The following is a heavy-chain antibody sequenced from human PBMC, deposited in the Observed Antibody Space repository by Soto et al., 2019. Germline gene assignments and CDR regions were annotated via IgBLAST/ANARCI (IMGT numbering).Heavy chain of an antibody. J-gene: IGHJ4*02. CDR3: ARDYYDRSGHSHSSVY. Sequence: GGSLRLSCAASGITFSTYAMHWVRQAPGKGLEWVAVISYDGGNKYYADSVKGRFTISRDNSKNALSLQMNSLRAEDTAVYYCARDYYDRSGHSHSSVYWGQGTLVTVSS. D-gene: IGHD3-22*01. V-gene: IGHV3-30-3*01. CDR1: GITFSTYA. CDR2: ISYDGGNK.